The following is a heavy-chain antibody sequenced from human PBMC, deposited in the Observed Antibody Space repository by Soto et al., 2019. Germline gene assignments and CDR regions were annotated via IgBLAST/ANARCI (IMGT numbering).Heavy chain of an antibody. CDR2: IRSKANSYAT. V-gene: IGHV3-73*01. D-gene: IGHD2-15*01. J-gene: IGHJ4*02. CDR3: TVLYCSGGSCY. CDR1: GFTFSDSA. Sequence: EVPLVESGGGLVQPGGSLKLSFAASGFTFSDSAMHWVRQASGKGLEWVGRIRSKANSYATAYAASVKGRFTISRDDAKITGYLQMNSLKTEDTAVYYCTVLYCSGGSCYWGQGTLVTVSS.